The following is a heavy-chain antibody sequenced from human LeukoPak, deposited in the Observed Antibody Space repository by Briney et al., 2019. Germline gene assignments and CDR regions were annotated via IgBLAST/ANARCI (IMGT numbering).Heavy chain of an antibody. CDR1: GGSISSGGYY. D-gene: IGHD1-7*01. CDR2: IYYSGST. CDR3: ARGRTGTPNWFDP. Sequence: SETLSLTCTVSGGSISSGGYYWSWIRQHPGKGLEWIGYIYYSGSTYYNPSLKSRVTISVDTSKNQFSLKLSSVTAAGTAVYYCARGRTGTPNWFDPWGQGTLVTVSS. V-gene: IGHV4-31*03. J-gene: IGHJ5*02.